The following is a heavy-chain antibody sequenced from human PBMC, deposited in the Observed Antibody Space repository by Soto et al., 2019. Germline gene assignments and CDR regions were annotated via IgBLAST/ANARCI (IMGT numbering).Heavy chain of an antibody. D-gene: IGHD5-18*01. CDR2: ISYDGSNK. J-gene: IGHJ4*02. V-gene: IGHV3-30*18. Sequence: VQMVESGGGVVQPGRSLRLPCADSGFTFSSYGMHWVRQAPGKGLEWVAVISYDGSNKYYADYVKGRFTISRDNSKNTLYLQMNSLRAEDTAVYYCAKDRCPYSYGLFYYWGQGTLVTVSS. CDR1: GFTFSSYG. CDR3: AKDRCPYSYGLFYY.